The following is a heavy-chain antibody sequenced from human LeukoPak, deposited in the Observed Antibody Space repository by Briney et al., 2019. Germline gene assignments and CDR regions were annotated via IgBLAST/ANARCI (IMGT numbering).Heavy chain of an antibody. CDR2: IRYDGSNK. CDR1: GFTFSSYG. CDR3: AKERQGQAAIMGLMDV. J-gene: IGHJ6*04. Sequence: GGSLRLSCAASGFTFSSYGMHWVRQAPGKGLEWVAFIRYDGSNKYYADSVKGRFTISRDNSKNTLYLQMNSLIAEDTAVYYCAKERQGQAAIMGLMDVWGKGTTVTVSS. V-gene: IGHV3-30*02. D-gene: IGHD2-2*01.